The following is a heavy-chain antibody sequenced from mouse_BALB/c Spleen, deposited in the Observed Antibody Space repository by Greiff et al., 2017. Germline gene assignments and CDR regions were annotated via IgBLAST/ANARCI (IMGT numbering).Heavy chain of an antibody. J-gene: IGHJ2*01. D-gene: IGHD1-1*01. Sequence: QVQLQQSGAELVRPGVSVKISCKGSGYTFTDYAMHWVKQSHAKSLEWIGVISTYYGDASYNQKFKGKATMTVDKSSNTAYMELARLTSEDSAIYDCEREGYYGSSFDYWGQGTTLTVSS. CDR3: EREGYYGSSFDY. V-gene: IGHV1S137*01. CDR2: ISTYYGDA. CDR1: GYTFTDYA.